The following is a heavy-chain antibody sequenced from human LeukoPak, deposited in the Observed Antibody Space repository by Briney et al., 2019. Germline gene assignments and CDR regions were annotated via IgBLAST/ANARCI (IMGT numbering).Heavy chain of an antibody. V-gene: IGHV4-39*01. D-gene: IGHD4-17*01. CDR3: ARNEYGDSPVDY. J-gene: IGHJ4*02. Sequence: SETLSLTCTVSGGSISSSSYYWGWIRQPPGKGLEWIGSIYYSGSTYYNPSLKSRVTISVDTSKNQFSLKLSSVTAADTAVYYCARNEYGDSPVDYWGQGTLVTVSS. CDR2: IYYSGST. CDR1: GGSISSSSYY.